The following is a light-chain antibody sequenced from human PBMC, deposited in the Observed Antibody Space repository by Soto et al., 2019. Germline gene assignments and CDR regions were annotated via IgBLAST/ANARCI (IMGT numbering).Light chain of an antibody. CDR2: DVS. CDR1: SSDVGGYNY. Sequence: QSALTQPRSVPGCPGQSVTISCTGTSSDVGGYNYVSWYQQHPGKAPKLMIYDVSKRPSGVPDRFSGSKSGNTASLTISGLQAEDEADYYCCSYAGSYTFVFGTGTKVTVL. J-gene: IGLJ1*01. CDR3: CSYAGSYTFV. V-gene: IGLV2-11*01.